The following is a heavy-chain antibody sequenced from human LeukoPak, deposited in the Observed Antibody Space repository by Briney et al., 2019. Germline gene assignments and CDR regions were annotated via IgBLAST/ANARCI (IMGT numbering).Heavy chain of an antibody. V-gene: IGHV1-2*02. CDR3: ARGRSLGAHDY. D-gene: IGHD3-3*01. Sequence: GASVKVSCKASGYTFTGYYMHWVRHAPGQELEWMGWINPKSGGTNYAQKFQGRVTMTRDTSISTAYMELSRLRSDDTAVYYCARGRSLGAHDYWGQGTLVTVSS. CDR1: GYTFTGYY. CDR2: INPKSGGT. J-gene: IGHJ4*02.